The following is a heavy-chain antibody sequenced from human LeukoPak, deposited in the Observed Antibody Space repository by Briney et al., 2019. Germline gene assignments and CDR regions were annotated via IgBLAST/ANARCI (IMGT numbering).Heavy chain of an antibody. CDR1: GFTFSSYS. Sequence: GGSLRLSCAASGFTFSSYSMNWVRQAPGKGLEWVSSISSSSSYIYYADSVKGRFTISRDNAKNSLYLQMNSLRAEDTAVYYCARPKRGGELLRVNAFDIWGQGTMVTVSS. V-gene: IGHV3-21*01. CDR2: ISSSSSYI. J-gene: IGHJ3*02. D-gene: IGHD1-26*01. CDR3: ARPKRGGELLRVNAFDI.